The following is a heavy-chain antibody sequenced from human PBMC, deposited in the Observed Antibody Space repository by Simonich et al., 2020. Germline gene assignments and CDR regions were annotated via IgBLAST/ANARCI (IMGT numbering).Heavy chain of an antibody. D-gene: IGHD4-17*01. CDR1: GGSISGYY. CDR2: IKHSGNT. V-gene: IGHV4-34*01. J-gene: IGHJ4*02. CDR3: ARTQKTTVTYYFDY. Sequence: QVQLQQWGAGLLKPSETLSLTCAVYGGSISGYYWSWIRPPPGKGLGWIGEIKHSGNTNYHPSLKSRVTISVDTSKNQFSRKLSSVTAADTAVYYCARTQKTTVTYYFDYWGQGTLVTVSS.